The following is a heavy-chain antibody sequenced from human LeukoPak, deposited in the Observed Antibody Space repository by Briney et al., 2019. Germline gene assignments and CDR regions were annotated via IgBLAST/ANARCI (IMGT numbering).Heavy chain of an antibody. CDR2: INPNSGGT. V-gene: IGHV1-2*02. D-gene: IGHD6-13*01. CDR1: GYTFAGYY. J-gene: IGHJ4*02. Sequence: ASVKVSCKASGYTFAGYYMHWVRQAPGQGLEWMGWINPNSGGTNYAQKFQGRVTMTRDTSISTAYMELSRLRPDDTAVYYCARDVGGYSSRDYWGQGTLVTVSS. CDR3: ARDVGGYSSRDY.